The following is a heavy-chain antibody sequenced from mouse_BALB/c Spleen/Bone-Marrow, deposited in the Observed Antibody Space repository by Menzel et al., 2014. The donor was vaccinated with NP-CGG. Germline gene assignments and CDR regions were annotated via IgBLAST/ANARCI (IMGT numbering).Heavy chain of an antibody. CDR2: IDPYYGGT. J-gene: IGHJ1*01. D-gene: IGHD3-3*01. CDR3: ARVGDNRHFDV. Sequence: EVQRVESGPELEKPGASVKISCKASGYSFTGYNMNWVKQSNGKSLEWIGNIDPYYGGTDYNQKFKGKATLTVDKSSSTAYMQLKNLTSEDSAVYYCARVGDNRHFDVWGAGTTVTVSS. CDR1: GYSFTGYN. V-gene: IGHV1-39*01.